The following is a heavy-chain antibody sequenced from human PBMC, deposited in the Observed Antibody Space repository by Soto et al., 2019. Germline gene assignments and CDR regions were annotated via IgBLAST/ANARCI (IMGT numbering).Heavy chain of an antibody. CDR2: IYYSGST. J-gene: IGHJ4*02. CDR3: ARWYGGSLDY. Sequence: SETLSLTCTVSGGSISSYYWSWIRQPPGKGPEWIGYIYYSGSTNYNPSLKSRVTISVDTSKNQFSLKLSFVTAADTAVYYCARWYGGSLDYWGQGTLVTVST. D-gene: IGHD4-17*01. CDR1: GGSISSYY. V-gene: IGHV4-59*01.